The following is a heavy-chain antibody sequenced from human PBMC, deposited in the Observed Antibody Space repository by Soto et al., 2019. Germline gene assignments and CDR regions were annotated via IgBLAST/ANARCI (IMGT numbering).Heavy chain of an antibody. CDR3: ARGIVRRWFGELLFDSSSSTRGPFDY. CDR2: ISSSSSTI. Sequence: PGGSLRLSCAASGFTFSSYSMNWVRQAPGKGLEWVSYISSSSSTIYYADSVKGRFTISRDNAKNSLYLQMNSLRDEDTAVYYCARGIVRRWFGELLFDSSSSTRGPFDYWGQGTLVTVSS. CDR1: GFTFSSYS. V-gene: IGHV3-48*02. J-gene: IGHJ4*02. D-gene: IGHD3-10*01.